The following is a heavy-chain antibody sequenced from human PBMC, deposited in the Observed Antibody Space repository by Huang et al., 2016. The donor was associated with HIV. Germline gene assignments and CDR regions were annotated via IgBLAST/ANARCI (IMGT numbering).Heavy chain of an antibody. CDR1: GFSFSDYY. Sequence: QVQLVESGGGLVKPGGSLRLACEASGFSFSDYYMSWIRQAPGKGLEWISYISIRGGSIYYADSVRGRFTIARDNAKNSLYLQMNSLRVEDTAIYYCVREREMATLRVRSFDSWGQGTLVTVSS. J-gene: IGHJ4*02. CDR3: VREREMATLRVRSFDS. CDR2: ISIRGGSI. V-gene: IGHV3-11*01.